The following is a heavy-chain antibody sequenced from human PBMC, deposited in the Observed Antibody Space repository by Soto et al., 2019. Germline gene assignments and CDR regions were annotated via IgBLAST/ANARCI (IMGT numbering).Heavy chain of an antibody. CDR1: GYTFTSYG. V-gene: IGHV1-18*01. CDR2: ISAYNGNT. CDR3: ARDLEGSGGSCYLRGYYGMDV. D-gene: IGHD2-15*01. J-gene: IGHJ6*02. Sequence: ASVKVSCKASGYTFTSYGISWVRQAPGQGLEWMGWISAYNGNTDYAQKLQGRVTMTTDTSTSTAYMELRSLRSDDTAGYYCARDLEGSGGSCYLRGYYGMDVWGQGTTVTVSS.